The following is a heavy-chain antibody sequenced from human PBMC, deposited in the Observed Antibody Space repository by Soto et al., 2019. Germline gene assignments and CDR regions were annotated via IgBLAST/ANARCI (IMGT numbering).Heavy chain of an antibody. D-gene: IGHD3-10*01. CDR1: GFTFSSYA. CDR3: ARVPLAGLWFGWFDP. CDR2: ISYDGSNK. V-gene: IGHV3-30-3*01. J-gene: IGHJ5*02. Sequence: QVQLVESGGGVVQPGRSLRLSCAASGFTFSSYAMHWVRQAPGKGLEWVAVISYDGSNKYYADSVKGRFTISRDNSKNTLYLQMNSLRAEDTAVYYCARVPLAGLWFGWFDPWGQGTLVTVSS.